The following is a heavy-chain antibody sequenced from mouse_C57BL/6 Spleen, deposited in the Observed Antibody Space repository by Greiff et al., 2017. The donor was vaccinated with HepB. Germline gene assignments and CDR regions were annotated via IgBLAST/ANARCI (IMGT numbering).Heavy chain of an antibody. V-gene: IGHV1-53*01. J-gene: IGHJ4*01. CDR1: GYTFTSYW. Sequence: QVQLQQPGTELVKPGASVKLSCKASGYTFTSYWMHWVKQRPGQGLEWIGNINPSNGGTNYNEKFKSKATLTVDKSSSTAYMQLSSLTSEDSAVYYCARWRGSSSYYYAMDYWGQGTSVTVSS. CDR3: ARWRGSSSYYYAMDY. D-gene: IGHD1-1*01. CDR2: INPSNGGT.